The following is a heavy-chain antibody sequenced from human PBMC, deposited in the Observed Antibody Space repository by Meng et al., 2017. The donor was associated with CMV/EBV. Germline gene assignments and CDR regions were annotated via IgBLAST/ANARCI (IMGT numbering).Heavy chain of an antibody. CDR1: GFTFSSYS. Sequence: GESLKISCAASGFTFSSYSMNWVRQAPGKGLEWVSSISSSSSYIYYADSVEGRFTISRDNAKNSLYLQMNSRRAEDTAVYYCARDLGPGSMGSGSFDYWGQGTLVTVSS. CDR2: ISSSSSYI. D-gene: IGHD3-22*01. V-gene: IGHV3-21*01. CDR3: ARDLGPGSMGSGSFDY. J-gene: IGHJ4*02.